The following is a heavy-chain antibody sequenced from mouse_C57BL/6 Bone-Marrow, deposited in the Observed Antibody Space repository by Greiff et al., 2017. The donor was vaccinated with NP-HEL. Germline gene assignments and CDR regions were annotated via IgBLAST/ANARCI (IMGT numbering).Heavy chain of an antibody. CDR3: ARARPGDY. CDR2: ISYDGSN. J-gene: IGHJ2*01. CDR1: GYSITSGYY. V-gene: IGHV3-6*01. Sequence: DVKLQESGPGLVKPSQSLSLTCSVTGYSITSGYYWNWIRQFPGNKLEWMGYISYDGSNNYNPSLKNRISITRDTSKNQFFLKLNSVTTEDTATYYCARARPGDYWGQGTTLTVSS.